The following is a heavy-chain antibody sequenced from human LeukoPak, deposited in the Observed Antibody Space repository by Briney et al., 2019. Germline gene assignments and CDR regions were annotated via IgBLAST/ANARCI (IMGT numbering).Heavy chain of an antibody. J-gene: IGHJ4*02. CDR3: ARDAPPIAAAGLNY. Sequence: GGSLRLSCAASGFTFSTYTMNWVRQAPGKGLEWVSSISSSSYFIYYADSVRGRFTISRDNAKNSLYLQMNSLRAEDTAVYYCARDAPPIAAAGLNYWGQGTLVTVSS. CDR1: GFTFSTYT. V-gene: IGHV3-21*01. D-gene: IGHD6-13*01. CDR2: ISSSSYFI.